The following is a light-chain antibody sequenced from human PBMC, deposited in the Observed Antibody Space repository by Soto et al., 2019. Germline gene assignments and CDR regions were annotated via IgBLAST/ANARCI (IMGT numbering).Light chain of an antibody. Sequence: QSALTQPASVSGSPGQSITISCTGTSSDVGGYNSVSWYQHHPGKAPKLMISEVSNRPSGVSYRFSGSKSGNTASLTISGLQPEDEADYYCNSYTSSGTYVLGTGTKLT. J-gene: IGLJ1*01. CDR3: NSYTSSGTYV. CDR2: EVS. CDR1: SSDVGGYNS. V-gene: IGLV2-14*01.